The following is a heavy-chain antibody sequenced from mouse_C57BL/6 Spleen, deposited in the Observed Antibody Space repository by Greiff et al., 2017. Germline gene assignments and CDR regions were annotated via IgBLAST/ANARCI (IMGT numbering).Heavy chain of an antibody. J-gene: IGHJ2*01. V-gene: IGHV6-3*01. CDR2: IRLKADNYAT. CDR1: GFTFSNYW. Sequence: EVKLQESGGGLVQPGGSMKLSCVASGFTFSNYWMNWVRQSPEKGLEWVAQIRLKADNYATPYAESVKGRFTISRDDSKSSVYLQMNNLRAEDTGIYYCIGGGGTDFDYWGQGTTLTVSS. CDR3: IGGGGTDFDY. D-gene: IGHD1-1*02.